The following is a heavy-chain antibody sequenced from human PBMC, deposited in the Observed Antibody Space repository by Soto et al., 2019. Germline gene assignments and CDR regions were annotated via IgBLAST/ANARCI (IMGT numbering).Heavy chain of an antibody. D-gene: IGHD6-13*01. J-gene: IGHJ4*02. CDR3: ARSYSSSWSDYFDY. Sequence: EVQLVESGGGLVQPGGSLRLSCAASGFTFSSYWMHWVRQAPGKGLVWVSRINSDGSSTSYADSVKGRFTISRDNAKNTLYLQMNRLRADDTAVYYCARSYSSSWSDYFDYWGQGTLVTVSS. V-gene: IGHV3-74*01. CDR2: INSDGSST. CDR1: GFTFSSYW.